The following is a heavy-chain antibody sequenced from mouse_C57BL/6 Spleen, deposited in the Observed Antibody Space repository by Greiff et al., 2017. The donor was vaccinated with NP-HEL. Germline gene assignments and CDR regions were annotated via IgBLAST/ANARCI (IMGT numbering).Heavy chain of an antibody. J-gene: IGHJ1*03. V-gene: IGHV1-26*01. CDR1: GYTFTDYY. CDR3: ARFITTVDWYFDV. CDR2: INPNNGGT. D-gene: IGHD1-1*01. Sequence: EVQLQQSGPELVKPGASVKISCKASGYTFTDYYMNWVKQSHGKSLEWIGDINPNNGGTSYNQKFKGKATLTVDKSSSTAYMELRSLTSEDSAVYYCARFITTVDWYFDVWGTGTTVTVSS.